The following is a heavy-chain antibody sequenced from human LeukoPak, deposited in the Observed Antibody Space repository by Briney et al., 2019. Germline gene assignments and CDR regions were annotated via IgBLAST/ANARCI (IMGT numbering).Heavy chain of an antibody. CDR1: GFTFSNYW. CDR3: AKGPWLSDFDY. D-gene: IGHD5-18*01. V-gene: IGHV3-23*01. CDR2: ISGSGGST. Sequence: GGSLRLSCAASGFTFSNYWMSWVRQAPGKGLEWVSAISGSGGSTYYADSVKGRFTISRDNSKNTLYLQMNSLRAEDTAVYYCAKGPWLSDFDYWGQGTLVTVSS. J-gene: IGHJ4*02.